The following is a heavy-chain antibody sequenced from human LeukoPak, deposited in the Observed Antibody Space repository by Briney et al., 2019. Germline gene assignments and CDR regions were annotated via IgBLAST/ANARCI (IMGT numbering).Heavy chain of an antibody. CDR3: ARDPTTVTTIFDS. V-gene: IGHV4-4*07. Sequence: LETLSLTCSVSGVSISAYYWSWIRQPAGEGLEWIGRIYPGESIYASENTNYNPSLKSRVSMSGDTSKNQVSLKLRSVTAADTAVYYCARDPTTVTTIFDSWGQGTLVTVSS. J-gene: IGHJ4*02. D-gene: IGHD4-17*01. CDR1: GVSISAYY. CDR2: IYPGESIYASENT.